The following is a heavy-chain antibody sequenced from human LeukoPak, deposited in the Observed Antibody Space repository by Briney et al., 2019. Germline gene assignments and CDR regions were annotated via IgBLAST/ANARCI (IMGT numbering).Heavy chain of an antibody. J-gene: IGHJ4*02. Sequence: GGSLRLSCAASGFTFSSYEMNWVRQAPGKGLEWVSYISSSGSTIYYADSVKGRFTISRDNAKNSLYLQMNSLRAEDTAVHYCARDNGYSSSWYYFDYWGQGTLVTVSS. CDR3: ARDNGYSSSWYYFDY. CDR1: GFTFSSYE. CDR2: ISSSGSTI. D-gene: IGHD6-13*01. V-gene: IGHV3-48*03.